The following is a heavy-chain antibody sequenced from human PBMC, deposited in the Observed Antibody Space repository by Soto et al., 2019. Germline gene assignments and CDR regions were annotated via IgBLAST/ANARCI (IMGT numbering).Heavy chain of an antibody. V-gene: IGHV1-69*12. D-gene: IGHD3-10*01. CDR3: ARARRVRGVITTPPYYGMDV. CDR1: GGTFSSYA. CDR2: IIPIFGTA. J-gene: IGHJ6*02. Sequence: QVQLVQSGAEVKKPGSSVKVSCKASGGTFSSYAISWVRQAPGQGLEWMGGIIPIFGTANYAQKFQGRVTSTADESTRTAYMELSSLRSEDTAVYYCARARRVRGVITTPPYYGMDVWGQGTTVTVSS.